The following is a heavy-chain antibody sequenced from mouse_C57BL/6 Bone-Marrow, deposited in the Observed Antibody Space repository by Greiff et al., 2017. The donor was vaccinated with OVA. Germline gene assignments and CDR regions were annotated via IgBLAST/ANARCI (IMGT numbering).Heavy chain of an antibody. CDR1: GYTFTSYW. Sequence: QVQLKQPGAELVKPGASVKLSCKASGYTFTSYWMQWVKQRPGQGLEWIGEIDPSDSYTNYNQKFKGKATLTVDTSSSTAYMQLSSLTSEDSAVYYCAREGSNYEYFDVWGTGTTVTVSS. CDR3: AREGSNYEYFDV. D-gene: IGHD2-5*01. J-gene: IGHJ1*03. V-gene: IGHV1-50*01. CDR2: IDPSDSYT.